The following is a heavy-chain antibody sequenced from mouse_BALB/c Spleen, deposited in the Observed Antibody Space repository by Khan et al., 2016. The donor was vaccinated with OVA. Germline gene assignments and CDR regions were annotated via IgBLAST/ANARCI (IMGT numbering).Heavy chain of an antibody. CDR2: IRSKSNNYAT. D-gene: IGHD2-12*01. CDR3: VSLYDGYAMDY. V-gene: IGHV10-1*02. Sequence: EVQLVETGGGLVQPKGSLKLSCAASGFTFNTYAMNWVRQAPGKGLEWVARIRSKSNNYATYYADSVKDRFTISRVDSQSMLYLQMNNLKTEDTAMYYCVSLYDGYAMDYWGQGTSVTVSS. CDR1: GFTFNTYA. J-gene: IGHJ4*01.